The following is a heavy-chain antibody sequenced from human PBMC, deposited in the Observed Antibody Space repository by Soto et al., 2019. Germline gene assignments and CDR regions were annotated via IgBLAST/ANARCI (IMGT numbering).Heavy chain of an antibody. CDR1: GYTLTELS. CDR2: FDPEDGET. V-gene: IGHV1-24*01. Sequence: GASVKVSCKVSGYTLTELSMHWVRQAPGKGLEWMGGFDPEDGETIYAQKFQGRVTMTEDTSTDTAYMELRSLRSDDTAVYYCARVRQLVGYFYYYMDVWGKGTTVTVSS. D-gene: IGHD6-6*01. CDR3: ARVRQLVGYFYYYMDV. J-gene: IGHJ6*03.